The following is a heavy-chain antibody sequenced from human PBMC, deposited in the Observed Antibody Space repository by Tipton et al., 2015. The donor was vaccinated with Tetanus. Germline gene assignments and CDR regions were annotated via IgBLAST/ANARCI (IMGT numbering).Heavy chain of an antibody. J-gene: IGHJ4*02. D-gene: IGHD2-21*02. V-gene: IGHV3-7*04. CDR2: IKPDGGEK. CDR1: GFTFSRSW. CDR3: ARGMAEASNCGGDCYSDY. Sequence: SLRLSCVASGFTFSRSWMTWVRQTPGKGLEWVANIKPDGGEKYYVDSVKGRFTISRDNAKNSLYLQMSSLRAEDTAVYSCARGMAEASNCGGDCYSDYWGQGTLVTVSS.